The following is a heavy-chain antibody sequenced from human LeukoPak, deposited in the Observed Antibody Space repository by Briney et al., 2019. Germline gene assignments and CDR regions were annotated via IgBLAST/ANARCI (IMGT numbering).Heavy chain of an antibody. CDR3: ARVFWSGYSYDY. J-gene: IGHJ4*02. CDR1: GFTFSSYS. CDR2: ISSSSSYI. V-gene: IGHV3-21*01. Sequence: GGSLRLSCAASGFTFSSYSMNWVRQAPGKGLEWVSSISSSSSYIYYADSVKGRFTISRDNAKNSLYLQMNSLRAEDTAVYYCARVFWSGYSYDYWGQGTLVTVSS. D-gene: IGHD3-3*01.